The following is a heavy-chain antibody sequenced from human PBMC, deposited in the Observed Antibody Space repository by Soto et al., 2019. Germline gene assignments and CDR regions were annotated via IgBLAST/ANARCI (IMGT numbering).Heavy chain of an antibody. V-gene: IGHV4-31*03. CDR3: AGAPTLYSFDF. J-gene: IGHJ4*02. CDR2: IHYSGTT. CDR1: GDAISSGARS. Sequence: QVQLQESGPGLVKPSETLSLTCTVSGDAISSGARSWSWIRQHPGRGLEWIGSIHYSGTTYYNPSLISRISISLVTSQNHFSLTLSSVTAADTAVYWCAGAPTLYSFDFWGQGPLVTVSS. D-gene: IGHD4-17*01.